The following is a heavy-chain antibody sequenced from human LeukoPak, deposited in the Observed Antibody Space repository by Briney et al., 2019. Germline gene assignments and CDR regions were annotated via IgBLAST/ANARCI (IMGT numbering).Heavy chain of an antibody. J-gene: IGHJ5*02. D-gene: IGHD2-2*01. CDR2: IFYSGST. Sequence: SQTLSLTCTVSGGSISSGDYYWNWIRQPPGKGLECIGYIFYSGSTYYNPSLKSRVTISVDTSKNQFSLKLSSVTAADTAVYYCARRLGYCSSTSCYSNWFDPWGQGTLVTVSS. CDR3: ARRLGYCSSTSCYSNWFDP. CDR1: GGSISSGDYY. V-gene: IGHV4-30-4*01.